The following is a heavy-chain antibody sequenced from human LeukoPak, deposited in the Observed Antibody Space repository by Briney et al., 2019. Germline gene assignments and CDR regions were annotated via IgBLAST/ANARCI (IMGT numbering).Heavy chain of an antibody. V-gene: IGHV3-7*01. CDR2: ITQDGSEK. CDR1: GFTFSSYW. D-gene: IGHD6-13*01. CDR3: AREGHTSSWSELDY. Sequence: GGSLRLSCAASGFTFSSYWMSWVRQAPGKGLEWVANITQDGSEKYYVDSVKGRFTISRDKAKNSLYLQMNSLRAEDTAVYYCAREGHTSSWSELDYWGQGTLVTVSS. J-gene: IGHJ4*02.